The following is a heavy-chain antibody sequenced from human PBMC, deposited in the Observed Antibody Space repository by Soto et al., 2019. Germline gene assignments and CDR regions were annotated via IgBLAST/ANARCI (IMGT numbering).Heavy chain of an antibody. V-gene: IGHV4-30-4*01. CDR3: ARHRDYYGSGSPYDFDY. J-gene: IGHJ4*02. CDR1: GGSISSGDYY. D-gene: IGHD3-10*01. Sequence: SETLSLTCTVSGGSISSGDYYWSWIRQPPGKGLEWIGYIYYSGSTYYNPSLKSRVTISVDTSKNQFSLKLSSVTGADTAVYYCARHRDYYGSGSPYDFDYWGKGTLVT. CDR2: IYYSGST.